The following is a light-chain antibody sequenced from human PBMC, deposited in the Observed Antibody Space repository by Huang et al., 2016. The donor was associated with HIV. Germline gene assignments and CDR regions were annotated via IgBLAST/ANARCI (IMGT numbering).Light chain of an antibody. Sequence: DIQMTQSPSTLSASVGDRVTITCLASQTITNWLAWYQQKPGKAPKILIYKASTLETGVPSRCSGSGSGTEFTLTINSMQPDDFATYYCQQYSSWRTFGQGTKVE. CDR2: KAS. J-gene: IGKJ1*01. CDR1: QTITNW. V-gene: IGKV1-5*03. CDR3: QQYSSWRT.